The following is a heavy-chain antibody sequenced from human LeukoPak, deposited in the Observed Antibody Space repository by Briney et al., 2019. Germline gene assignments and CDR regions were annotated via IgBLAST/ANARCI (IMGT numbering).Heavy chain of an antibody. CDR3: ARDLEDIVVVPAAIWDY. J-gene: IGHJ4*02. D-gene: IGHD2-2*01. V-gene: IGHV1-8*01. CDR1: GYTFTSYD. Sequence: GASVKVSCKASGYTFTSYDINWVRQATGQGLEWMGWMNPNSGNTGYAQKFQGRVTMTRNTSISTAYMELSSLRSEDTAVYYCARDLEDIVVVPAAIWDYWGQGTLVTVSS. CDR2: MNPNSGNT.